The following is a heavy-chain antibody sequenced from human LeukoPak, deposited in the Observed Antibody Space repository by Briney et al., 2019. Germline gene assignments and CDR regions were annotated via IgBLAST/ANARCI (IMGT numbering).Heavy chain of an antibody. V-gene: IGHV4-39*07. Sequence: SETLSLTCTVSGDSISTSNSYWGWIRQPPGKGLEWIGSIYYSGSTYYNPSLKSRVTISVDTSKNQFSLKLSSVTAADTAVYYCARETKQPGGAFDIWGQGTMVTVSS. J-gene: IGHJ3*02. CDR1: GDSISTSNSY. D-gene: IGHD1-14*01. CDR3: ARETKQPGGAFDI. CDR2: IYYSGST.